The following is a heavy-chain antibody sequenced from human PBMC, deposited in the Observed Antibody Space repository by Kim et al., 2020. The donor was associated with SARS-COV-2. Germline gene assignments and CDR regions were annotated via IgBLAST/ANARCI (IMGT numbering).Heavy chain of an antibody. Sequence: SETLSLTCTVSGGSISSYYWSWMRQPPGKRLEWIGYIYYSGSTNYNPSLKSRVTISVDTSKNQFSLKLSSVTAADTAVYYCARREDHFVSGNYYNWGIFHPWGQGTLVTVSS. CDR1: GGSISSYY. D-gene: IGHD3-10*01. J-gene: IGHJ5*02. V-gene: IGHV4-59*01. CDR2: IYYSGST. CDR3: ARREDHFVSGNYYNWGIFHP.